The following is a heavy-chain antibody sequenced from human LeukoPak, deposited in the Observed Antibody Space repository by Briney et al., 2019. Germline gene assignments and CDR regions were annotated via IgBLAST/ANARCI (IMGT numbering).Heavy chain of an antibody. CDR3: ARGVGGYRNYYYYYGMDV. CDR1: GGSFSGYY. J-gene: IGHJ6*02. Sequence: KPSETLSLTCAVYGGSFSGYYWSWIRQPPGKGLEWIGEINHSGSTNYNPSLKSRVTISVDTSKNQFSLKLSSVTAADTAVYYCARGVGGYRNYYYYYGMDVWGQGTTVTVSS. D-gene: IGHD5-12*01. CDR2: INHSGST. V-gene: IGHV4-34*01.